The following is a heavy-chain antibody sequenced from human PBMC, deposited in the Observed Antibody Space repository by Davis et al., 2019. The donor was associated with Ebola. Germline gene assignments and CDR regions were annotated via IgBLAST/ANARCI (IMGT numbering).Heavy chain of an antibody. J-gene: IGHJ6*02. CDR1: GFTFSSYG. V-gene: IGHV3-30*02. Sequence: GESLKISCAASGFTFSSYGMRWVRQAPGKGLEWVAVIWYDGSNKYYADSVKGRFTISRDNSKNTLYLQMNSLRAEDTAVYHCAKDPDYSNYISGMDVWGQGTTVTVSS. CDR2: IWYDGSNK. D-gene: IGHD4-11*01. CDR3: AKDPDYSNYISGMDV.